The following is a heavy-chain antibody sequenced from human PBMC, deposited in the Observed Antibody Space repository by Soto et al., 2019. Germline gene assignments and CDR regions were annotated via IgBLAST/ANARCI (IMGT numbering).Heavy chain of an antibody. CDR2: IIPIFGTA. CDR1: GGTFSSYA. J-gene: IGHJ4*02. Sequence: QVQLVQSGAEVKKPGSSVKVSCKASGGTFSSYAISWVRQAPGQGLEWMGGIIPIFGTANYAQKFQGRVTITADESTSTDYMELSSLRSEDTAVYYCARDDRAQVDYGSGSYDYWGQGTLVTVSS. D-gene: IGHD3-10*01. CDR3: ARDDRAQVDYGSGSYDY. V-gene: IGHV1-69*01.